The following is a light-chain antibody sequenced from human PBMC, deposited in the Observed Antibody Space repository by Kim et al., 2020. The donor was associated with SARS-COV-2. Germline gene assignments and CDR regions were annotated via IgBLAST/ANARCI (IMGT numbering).Light chain of an antibody. Sequence: DIQMTQSPSSLSASVGDRVTITCRASQSIRYYLNWYQQKPGKAPTLLMYEGSKLQSGVPARFSGSGSGTDFTLSISCLQPEDFATYYCQQTYSAPRTFGQGTKVDIK. CDR1: QSIRYY. CDR2: EGS. J-gene: IGKJ1*01. CDR3: QQTYSAPRT. V-gene: IGKV1-39*01.